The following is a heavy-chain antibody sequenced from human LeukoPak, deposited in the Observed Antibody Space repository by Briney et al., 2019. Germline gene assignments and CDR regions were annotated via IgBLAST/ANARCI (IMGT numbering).Heavy chain of an antibody. V-gene: IGHV3-23*01. CDR3: AKRGNGPFFDY. J-gene: IGHJ4*02. D-gene: IGHD1-1*01. CDR2: ISAGGGST. Sequence: PGGSLRLSCAASGFTVSSNYMSWVRQAPGKGLEWAAAISAGGGSTYYVDSVKGRFTISRDNSKNTLYLQMNSLRAEDTAVYYCAKRGNGPFFDYWGQGTLVTVSS. CDR1: GFTVSSNY.